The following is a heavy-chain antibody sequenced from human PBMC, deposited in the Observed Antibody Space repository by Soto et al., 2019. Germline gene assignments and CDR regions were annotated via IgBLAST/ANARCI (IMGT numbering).Heavy chain of an antibody. CDR1: GFTFCSYA. J-gene: IGHJ4*02. Sequence: LRLSCAASGFTFCSYAMCCVRQAPGKGLEWVSSVGPSDASTKYADSVKGRFTVSRDIFKSTLYLHMSSLRAEDTALYFCAKLYYYDSTGYFRHFDNWGQGTLVTVSS. CDR2: VGPSDAST. D-gene: IGHD3-22*01. V-gene: IGHV3-23*01. CDR3: AKLYYYDSTGYFRHFDN.